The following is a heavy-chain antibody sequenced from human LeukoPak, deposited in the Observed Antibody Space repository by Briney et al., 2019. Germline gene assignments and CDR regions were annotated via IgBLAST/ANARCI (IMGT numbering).Heavy chain of an antibody. CDR1: EFAFSNYA. V-gene: IGHV3-23*01. CDR3: VKKGGGGYFDS. J-gene: IGHJ4*02. CDR2: INTGGEYT. Sequence: GGSLGLSCAASEFAFSNYAMSWVRQAPGKGLEWVSGINTGGEYTYYANSVKGRFTISRDNSKNTLYLQMNSLRAEDTAVYYCVKKGGGGYFDSWGQGTLVTVSS. D-gene: IGHD3-10*01.